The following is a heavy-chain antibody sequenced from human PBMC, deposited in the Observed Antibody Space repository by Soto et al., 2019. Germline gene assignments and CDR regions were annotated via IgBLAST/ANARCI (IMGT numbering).Heavy chain of an antibody. D-gene: IGHD6-19*01. J-gene: IGHJ4*02. V-gene: IGHV1-69*02. Sequence: QVQLVQSGAEVKKPGSSVKVSCKASGGTFSSYTISWVRQAPGQGLEWMGRIIPILGIANYAQKFQGRVTITADKSTSTAYRELSSLRSEDTAVYYCARAAEISSGWYVSYYWGQGTLVTVSS. CDR2: IIPILGIA. CDR1: GGTFSSYT. CDR3: ARAAEISSGWYVSYY.